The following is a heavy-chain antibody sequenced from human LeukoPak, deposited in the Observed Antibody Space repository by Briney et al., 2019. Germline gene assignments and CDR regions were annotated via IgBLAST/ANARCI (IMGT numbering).Heavy chain of an antibody. J-gene: IGHJ6*03. CDR2: IYYSGST. CDR3: SGGSYMDV. V-gene: IGHV4-59*06. CDR1: GGSFSGYY. D-gene: IGHD4-23*01. Sequence: SETLSLTCAVYGGSFSGYYWSWIRQPPGKGLEWIGYIYYSGSTYYNPSLKSRVTISVDTSKNQFSLRLSSVTAADTAVYYCSGGSYMDVWGKGTTVTVSS.